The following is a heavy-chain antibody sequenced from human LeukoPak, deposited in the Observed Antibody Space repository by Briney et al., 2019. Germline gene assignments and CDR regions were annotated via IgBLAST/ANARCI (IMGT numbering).Heavy chain of an antibody. CDR3: ARDRSGSYLFDY. CDR1: GGSISSYC. J-gene: IGHJ4*02. CDR2: IYYSGST. Sequence: SETLSLTCTVSGGSISSYCWSWIRQPPGKGLEWIGYIYYSGSTNYNPSLKSRVTISVDTSKNQFSLKLSSVTAADTAVYYCARDRSGSYLFDYWGQGTLVTVSS. V-gene: IGHV4-59*01. D-gene: IGHD1-26*01.